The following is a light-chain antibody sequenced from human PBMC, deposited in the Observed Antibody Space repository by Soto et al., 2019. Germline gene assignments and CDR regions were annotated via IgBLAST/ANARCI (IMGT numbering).Light chain of an antibody. J-gene: IGKJ2*01. CDR3: QQFNLYSLT. V-gene: IGKV1-5*03. CDR1: QSISNW. Sequence: DIQMTQSPSTLPASVGDTVNITCRASQSISNWLAWYQQKPGKAPKVLISKASFLESGVPSRFSGSGSGTEFTLTISTLQPDDLATYYCQQFNLYSLTFGQGTKLEIK. CDR2: KAS.